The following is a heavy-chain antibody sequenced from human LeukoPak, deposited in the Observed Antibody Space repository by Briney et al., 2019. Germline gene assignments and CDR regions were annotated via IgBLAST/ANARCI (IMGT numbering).Heavy chain of an antibody. J-gene: IGHJ6*02. Sequence: GGSPRLSCAASGFTFSSYWMSWVRQAPGKGLEWVANIKQDGSEKYYVDSVKGRFTISRDNAKNSLYLQMNSLRAEDTAVYYCARDPHYDYVWGSYRLIYYYGMDVWGQGTTVTVSS. CDR1: GFTFSSYW. D-gene: IGHD3-16*02. CDR3: ARDPHYDYVWGSYRLIYYYGMDV. CDR2: IKQDGSEK. V-gene: IGHV3-7*03.